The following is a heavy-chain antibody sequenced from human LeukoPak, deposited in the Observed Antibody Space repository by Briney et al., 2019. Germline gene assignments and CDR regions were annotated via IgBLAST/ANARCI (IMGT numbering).Heavy chain of an antibody. V-gene: IGHV3-7*01. CDR2: IKQDGSEK. CDR3: AIWGRVAGYDAFDI. D-gene: IGHD6-19*01. Sequence: GGSLRLSCAASGFTFNSCWMSWVRQAPGKGLEWVANIKQDGSEKYYVDSVKGRFTISRDNAKDSLYLQMNSLRGEDTAVYYCAIWGRVAGYDAFDIWGQGTMVTVSS. CDR1: GFTFNSCW. J-gene: IGHJ3*02.